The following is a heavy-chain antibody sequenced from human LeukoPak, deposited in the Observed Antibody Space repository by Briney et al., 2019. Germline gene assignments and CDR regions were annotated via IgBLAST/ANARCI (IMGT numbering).Heavy chain of an antibody. J-gene: IGHJ5*02. CDR1: GFTFSRFW. Sequence: PGGSLRLSCAASGFTFSRFWMSWVRQAPDKGLEWVAHINEDGSEAYYVDSVKGRFTISRDNPKNSVSLQMNSLRAEDTALYYCARREWLRHERTGYYAFDAWGQGTLVTVSS. CDR2: INEDGSEA. CDR3: ARREWLRHERTGYYAFDA. V-gene: IGHV3-7*01. D-gene: IGHD1-26*01.